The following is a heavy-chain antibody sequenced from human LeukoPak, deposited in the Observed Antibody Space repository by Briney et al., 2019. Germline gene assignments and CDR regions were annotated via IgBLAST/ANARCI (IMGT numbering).Heavy chain of an antibody. D-gene: IGHD1-7*01. CDR1: GGSFSSGGYY. CDR3: ARALGNYFDP. J-gene: IGHJ5*02. Sequence: SETLSLTCTVSGGSFSSGGYYWSWIRQHPGKGLEWIGYIHYSGSTYYNPSLKSRVSISVDTSKNQFSLKVSSVTAADTAVYYCARALGNYFDPWGQGTLVTVSS. CDR2: IHYSGST. V-gene: IGHV4-31*03.